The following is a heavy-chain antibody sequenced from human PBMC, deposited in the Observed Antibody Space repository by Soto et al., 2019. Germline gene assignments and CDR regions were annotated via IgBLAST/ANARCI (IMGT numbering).Heavy chain of an antibody. CDR1: GYTFTSYG. CDR3: ARVQSGYDFAY. V-gene: IGHV1-18*01. Sequence: ASVKVSCKASGYTFTSYGINWVRQAPGQGLEWMGWISAYNGNTHYAQKLQGRVTMTTDASTSTAYMELRSLRSDDTAVYYCARVQSGYDFAYWGQGTLVTVSS. J-gene: IGHJ4*02. D-gene: IGHD5-12*01. CDR2: ISAYNGNT.